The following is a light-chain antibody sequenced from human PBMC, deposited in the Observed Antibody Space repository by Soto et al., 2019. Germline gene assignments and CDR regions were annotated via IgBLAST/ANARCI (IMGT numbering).Light chain of an antibody. CDR3: HQFYNFPQGS. J-gene: IGKJ2*03. CDR1: QSISRS. Sequence: EIVLTQSPAILSVSPGERATLSCRASQSISRSLAWYQQKPVQAPRLLISDASTRAPGIPPRFSGSGSGTEVILTIISPQAEDFARYYWHQFYNFPQGSFGKGTKVDI. CDR2: DAS. V-gene: IGKV3-15*01.